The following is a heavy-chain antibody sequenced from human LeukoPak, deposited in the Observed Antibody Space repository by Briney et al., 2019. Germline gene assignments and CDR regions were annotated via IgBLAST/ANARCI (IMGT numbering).Heavy chain of an antibody. V-gene: IGHV3-49*03. CDR2: IRGKAYGGTT. J-gene: IGHJ1*01. CDR3: TRDVVPGYCSGGSCYSFQH. Sequence: GGSLRLSCTASGFTFGDYAMSWFRQAPGKGLEWVGFIRGKAYGGTTEYAASVKGRFTISRDDSKSIAYLQMNSLKTEDTAVYYCTRDVVPGYCSGGSCYSFQHWGQGTLVAVSS. CDR1: GFTFGDYA. D-gene: IGHD2-15*01.